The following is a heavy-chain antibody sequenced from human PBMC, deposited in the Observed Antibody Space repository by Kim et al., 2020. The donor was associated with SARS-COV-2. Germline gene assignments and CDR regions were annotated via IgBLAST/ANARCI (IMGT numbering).Heavy chain of an antibody. CDR2: IYYSGST. V-gene: IGHV4-39*01. CDR3: APDTSRAFDI. Sequence: SETLSLTCTVSGGSISSSSYYWGWIRQPPGKGLEWIGSIYYSGSTYYNPSLKSRVTISVDTSKNQFSLKLSSVTAADTAVYYCAPDTSRAFDIWGQGTMVTVSS. CDR1: GGSISSSSYY. J-gene: IGHJ3*02.